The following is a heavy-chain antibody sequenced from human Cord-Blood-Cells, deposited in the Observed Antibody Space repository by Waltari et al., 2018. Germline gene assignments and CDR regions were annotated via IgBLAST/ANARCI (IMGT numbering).Heavy chain of an antibody. CDR1: GGSFSGYY. Sequence: QVQLQQWGAGLLKPSETLSLTCAVYGGSFSGYYWSWIRQPPGKGLEWIGEINHSGSTNYNPSLKSRVTISVDTSKNQFSLKLSSVTAADTAMYYCARGANWGGLYGMDVWGQGTTVTVSS. V-gene: IGHV4-34*01. CDR3: ARGANWGGLYGMDV. D-gene: IGHD7-27*01. J-gene: IGHJ6*02. CDR2: INHSGST.